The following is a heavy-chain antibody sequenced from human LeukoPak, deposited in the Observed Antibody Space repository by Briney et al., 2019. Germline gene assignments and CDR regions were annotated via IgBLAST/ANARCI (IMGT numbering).Heavy chain of an antibody. CDR3: ARGGSGYDSFYYYSMDV. D-gene: IGHD5-12*01. CDR2: IYDSGST. Sequence: PSETLSLTCTVSGGSISSYYWSWIRQPPGKGLEWIGYIYDSGSTNYNPSLKSRVTISVDTSKNQFSLKLSSVTAADTAVYYCARGGSGYDSFYYYSMDVWGQGTTVTVCS. J-gene: IGHJ6*02. V-gene: IGHV4-59*01. CDR1: GGSISSYY.